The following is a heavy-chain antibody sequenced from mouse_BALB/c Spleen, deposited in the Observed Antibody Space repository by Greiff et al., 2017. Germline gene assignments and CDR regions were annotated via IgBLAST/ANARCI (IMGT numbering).Heavy chain of an antibody. CDR1: GYTFTSYW. CDR3: TRSYRYDLYYFDY. J-gene: IGHJ2*01. CDR2: IYPGNSDT. Sequence: EVQLQQSGTVLARPGASVKMSCKASGYTFTSYWMHWVKQRPGQGLEWIGAIYPGNSDTSYNQKFKGKAKLTAVTSTSTAYMELSSLTNEDSAVYYCTRSYRYDLYYFDYWGQGTTLTVSS. V-gene: IGHV1-5*01. D-gene: IGHD2-14*01.